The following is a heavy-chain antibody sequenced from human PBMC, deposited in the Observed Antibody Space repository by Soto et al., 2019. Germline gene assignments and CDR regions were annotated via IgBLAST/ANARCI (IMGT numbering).Heavy chain of an antibody. V-gene: IGHV1-8*01. D-gene: IGHD6-13*01. CDR3: ARENFIAAHDAFDI. Sequence: ASVKVSCKASGYTFTSYDINWVRQATGQGLEWMGWMNPNSGNTGYAQKFQGRVTMTRNISISTAYMELSSLRSEDTAVYYCARENFIAAHDAFDIWGQGTMVTVSS. CDR2: MNPNSGNT. CDR1: GYTFTSYD. J-gene: IGHJ3*02.